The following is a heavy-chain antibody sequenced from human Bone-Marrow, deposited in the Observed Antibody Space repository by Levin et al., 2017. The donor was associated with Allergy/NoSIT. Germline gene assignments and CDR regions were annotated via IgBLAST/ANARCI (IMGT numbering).Heavy chain of an antibody. V-gene: IGHV2-5*01. CDR3: AHSVWYGYCSGSRCARFDP. CDR1: GFSLNTFGVG. CDR2: IYWNDDK. J-gene: IGHJ5*02. D-gene: IGHD2-15*01. Sequence: KESGPTLVKPTQTLTLTCTFSGFSLNTFGVGVGWIRQPPAKALEWLAIIYWNDDKRYSPSLKSRLTITKDTSKNQVVLTMINMDPVDTGTYYCAHSVWYGYCSGSRCARFDPWGQGTLVTVSS.